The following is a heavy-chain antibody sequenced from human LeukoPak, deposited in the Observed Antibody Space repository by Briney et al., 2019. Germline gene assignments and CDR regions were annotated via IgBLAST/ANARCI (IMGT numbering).Heavy chain of an antibody. CDR2: ISSSSSYI. CDR1: GFTFSSYS. J-gene: IGHJ5*02. V-gene: IGHV3-21*01. D-gene: IGHD2-8*01. CDR3: ARGGEWSPRDRFDP. Sequence: GGSLRLSCAASGFTFSSYSMNWVRQAPGKGLEWVSSISSSSSYIYYADSVKGRFTISRDNAKNSLYLQMNSLGAEDTAVYYCARGGEWSPRDRFDPWGQGTLVTVSS.